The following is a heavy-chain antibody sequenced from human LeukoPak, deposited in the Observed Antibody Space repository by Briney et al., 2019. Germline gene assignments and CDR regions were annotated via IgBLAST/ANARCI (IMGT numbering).Heavy chain of an antibody. CDR3: ARVDAREPITIFVPTRGNWFDP. V-gene: IGHV1-18*01. CDR2: ISAYNGNT. Sequence: ASVKVSCKTSGYPFTNYGITWVRQAPGQGLEWMGWISAYNGNTNYAQKLQGRVTLTTDTSTSTAYMDLRSLRSDDTAVYYCARVDAREPITIFVPTRGNWFDPWGQGTLVTVSS. CDR1: GYPFTNYG. D-gene: IGHD3-3*01. J-gene: IGHJ5*02.